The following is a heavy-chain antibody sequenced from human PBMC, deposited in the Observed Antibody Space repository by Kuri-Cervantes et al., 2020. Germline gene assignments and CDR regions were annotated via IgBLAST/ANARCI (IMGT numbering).Heavy chain of an antibody. V-gene: IGHV3-30*18. CDR3: AKDGTYGDYGVGMDV. Sequence: GGSLRLSCAASGFTFSSYGMHWVRQAPGKGLEWVAVISYAGSNKYYADSVKGRFTISRDNSKNTLYLQMNSQRAEDTAVYYCAKDGTYGDYGVGMDVWGQGTTVTVSS. J-gene: IGHJ6*02. CDR1: GFTFSSYG. D-gene: IGHD4-17*01. CDR2: ISYAGSNK.